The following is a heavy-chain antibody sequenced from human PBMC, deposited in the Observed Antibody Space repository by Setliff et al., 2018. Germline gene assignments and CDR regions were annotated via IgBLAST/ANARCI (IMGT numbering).Heavy chain of an antibody. Sequence: GSLRLSCAVSGFTFSDHYMDWVRQVPGKGLEWVGRSRDKGNSYTTEYAASVKGRFTISRDASKNSLFLQMNSLRVEDTALYYCAKSSGSSSSTNLEYLGPGTLVTVS. CDR3: AKSSGSSSSTNLEY. J-gene: IGHJ4*02. CDR1: GFTFSDHY. D-gene: IGHD6-6*01. V-gene: IGHV3-72*01. CDR2: SRDKGNSYTT.